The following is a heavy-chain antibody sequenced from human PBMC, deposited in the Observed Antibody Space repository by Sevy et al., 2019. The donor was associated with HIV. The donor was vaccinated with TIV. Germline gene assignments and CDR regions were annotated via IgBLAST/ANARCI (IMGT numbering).Heavy chain of an antibody. V-gene: IGHV4-39*01. CDR2: IDFSGSA. CDR3: ARQDIIVSSSPRSKTLHY. CDR1: GGSISGSNYY. D-gene: IGHD2-2*01. J-gene: IGHJ4*02. Sequence: SETLSLTCTVSGGSISGSNYYWGWIRQPPGEGLEWIGSIDFSGSAYNSPSLNSRVTISVDTSKNQFSLRLSSVTAADTAVYYCARQDIIVSSSPRSKTLHYWGQGTSVTVSS.